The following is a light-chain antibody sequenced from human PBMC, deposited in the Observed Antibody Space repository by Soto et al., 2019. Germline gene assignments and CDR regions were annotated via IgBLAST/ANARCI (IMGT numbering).Light chain of an antibody. Sequence: DIQMTQSPSSLSASVGDRVTITCRASQSISGFLNWYQQKPGKAPNLLIYDASSLQSGVPSRFSGSGSGTDFTLTISSLQPEDFATYHCQQSYSAPWTFGQGTKVEIK. CDR2: DAS. CDR1: QSISGF. CDR3: QQSYSAPWT. V-gene: IGKV1-39*01. J-gene: IGKJ1*01.